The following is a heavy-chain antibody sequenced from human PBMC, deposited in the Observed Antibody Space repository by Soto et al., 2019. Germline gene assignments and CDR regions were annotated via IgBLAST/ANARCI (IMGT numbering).Heavy chain of an antibody. J-gene: IGHJ6*02. Sequence: GGSLRLSCAASGFTFSSYNMNWVRQAPGKGLEWVSSISSSSSYIYYADSVKGRFTISRDNAKNSLYLQMNSLRAEDTAVYYCARDYYRFNSGYGFSMDVWGQGTTVTVSS. V-gene: IGHV3-21*01. CDR1: GFTFSSYN. CDR2: ISSSSSYI. CDR3: ARDYYRFNSGYGFSMDV. D-gene: IGHD5-12*01.